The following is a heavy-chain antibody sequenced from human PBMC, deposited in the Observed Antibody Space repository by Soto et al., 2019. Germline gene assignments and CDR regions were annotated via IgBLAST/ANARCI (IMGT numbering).Heavy chain of an antibody. CDR2: INPSGGST. CDR3: ARVDTAMENYYYGMDV. J-gene: IGHJ6*02. D-gene: IGHD5-18*01. Sequence: ASVKVACKASGYTFTSYYMHWVREAPGQGLEWMGIINPSGGSTSYAQKFQGRVTMTRDTSTSTVYMELSSLRSEDTAVYYCARVDTAMENYYYGMDVWGQGTTVTSP. CDR1: GYTFTSYY. V-gene: IGHV1-46*01.